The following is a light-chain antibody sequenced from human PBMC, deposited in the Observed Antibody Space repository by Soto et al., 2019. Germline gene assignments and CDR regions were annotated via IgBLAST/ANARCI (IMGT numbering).Light chain of an antibody. CDR1: SSDVGSYNR. Sequence: QSALTQPPSVSGSPGQSVTISCTGTSSDVGSYNRVSWYQQPPGTAPKLMIHEVTKRPSGVPDRFSGSKSGNTASLTVSGLQAEDEADYYCSSYAGSNNLVFGGGTKVTVL. CDR2: EVT. CDR3: SSYAGSNNLV. J-gene: IGLJ2*01. V-gene: IGLV2-8*01.